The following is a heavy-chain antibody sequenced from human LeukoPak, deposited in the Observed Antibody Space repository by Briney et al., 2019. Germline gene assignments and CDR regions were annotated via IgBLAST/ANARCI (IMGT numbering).Heavy chain of an antibody. D-gene: IGHD3-22*01. CDR2: ISGGGVST. J-gene: IGHJ4*02. V-gene: IGHV3-23*01. Sequence: GGSLRLSCAASGFTFSSYAMSWVRQAPGKGLEWVSTISGGGVSTYYADSVKGRFTISRDNSKNTLYLQMNSLRAEDTAVYYCAKLGYYYDSSGDWGQGTLVTVSS. CDR1: GFTFSSYA. CDR3: AKLGYYYDSSGD.